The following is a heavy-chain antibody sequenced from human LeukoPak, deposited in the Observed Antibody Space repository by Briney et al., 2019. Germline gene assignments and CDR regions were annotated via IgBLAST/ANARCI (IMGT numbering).Heavy chain of an antibody. D-gene: IGHD2-15*01. CDR1: GFTFGTYA. CDR3: ARDRPTGWSRGVVVQ. J-gene: IGHJ4*02. CDR2: ISSGGTYI. V-gene: IGHV3-21*01. Sequence: KAGASLRLSCAASGFTFGTYAMTWVRQAPGKGLEWVSSISSGGTYIYYAESVRGRSTISRDNTKNFLYLQLSTLRVEDTAVYYCARDRPTGWSRGVVVQWGQGTLVTVSS.